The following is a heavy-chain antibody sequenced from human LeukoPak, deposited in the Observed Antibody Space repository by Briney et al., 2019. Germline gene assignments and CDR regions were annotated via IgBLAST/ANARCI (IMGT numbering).Heavy chain of an antibody. D-gene: IGHD2-15*01. V-gene: IGHV1-2*02. CDR3: ASNVVVVAATPGWFDP. CDR1: GYTFTGYY. Sequence: GASVKVSCKASGYTFTGYYMHWVRQAPGQGLEWMGWINPNSGGTNYAQKFQGRVTMTRDTSISTAYMELSRLRSDDTAVYYCASNVVVVAATPGWFDPWGQGTLVTVSS. J-gene: IGHJ5*02. CDR2: INPNSGGT.